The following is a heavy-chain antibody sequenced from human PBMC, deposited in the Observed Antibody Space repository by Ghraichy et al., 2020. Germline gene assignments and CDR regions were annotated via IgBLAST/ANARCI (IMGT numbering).Heavy chain of an antibody. Sequence: GGSLRLSCKGSGYSFTSYWIGWVRQMPGKGLEWMGIIYPGDSDTRYSPSFQGQVTISADKSISTAYLQWSSLKASYTARYYWARGLQQLGTWGQGTLVTVSS. CDR2: IYPGDSDT. D-gene: IGHD6-13*01. V-gene: IGHV5-51*01. J-gene: IGHJ5*02. CDR1: GYSFTSYW. CDR3: ARGLQQLGT.